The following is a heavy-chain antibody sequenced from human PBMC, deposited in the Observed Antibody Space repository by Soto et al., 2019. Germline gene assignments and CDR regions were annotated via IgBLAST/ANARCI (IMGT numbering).Heavy chain of an antibody. J-gene: IGHJ6*03. CDR3: STTGTPSDYYYYYMDV. Sequence: SVKVSCKASGGTFSSYTISWVRQAPGQGLEWMGRIIPILGIANYAQKFQGRVTITADKSTSTAYMELSSLRSEDTAVYYCSTTGTPSDYYYYYMDVWGKGTTVTVS. D-gene: IGHD4-4*01. CDR1: GGTFSSYT. CDR2: IIPILGIA. V-gene: IGHV1-69*02.